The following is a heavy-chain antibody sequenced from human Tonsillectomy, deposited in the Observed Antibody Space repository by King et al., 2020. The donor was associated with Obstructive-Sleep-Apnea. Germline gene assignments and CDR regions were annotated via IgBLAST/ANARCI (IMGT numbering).Heavy chain of an antibody. Sequence: QLQESGPGLVKPSQTLSLTCTVSGGSISSGGYYWSWIRQHPGEGLEWIGYIYYSGTTYYNPSLKSRVTLSVDTSKNQLSLKLSSVTAADTAVYYCARWGNYGSGGRFTHDYWGQGTLVTVSS. J-gene: IGHJ4*02. CDR3: ARWGNYGSGGRFTHDY. CDR2: IYYSGTT. D-gene: IGHD3-10*01. CDR1: GGSISSGGYY. V-gene: IGHV4-31*03.